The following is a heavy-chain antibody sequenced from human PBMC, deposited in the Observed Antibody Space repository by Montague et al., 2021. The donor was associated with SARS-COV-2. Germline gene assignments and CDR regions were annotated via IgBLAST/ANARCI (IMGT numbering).Heavy chain of an antibody. CDR1: SGSISSGGSISSGGYY. CDR2: IYSSGRT. CDR3: ARDLGYRYVAGGFDP. V-gene: IGHV4-31*03. J-gene: IGHJ5*02. Sequence: TLSLTCTVSSGSISSGGSISSGGYYWSWIRQHPGKYLNWIGYIYSSGRTPYTPSLKTRVTISVRTSKIQSSLKPSSVTAAGTAVYYCARDLGYRYVAGGFDPWGQGTLVTVSS. D-gene: IGHD5-18*01.